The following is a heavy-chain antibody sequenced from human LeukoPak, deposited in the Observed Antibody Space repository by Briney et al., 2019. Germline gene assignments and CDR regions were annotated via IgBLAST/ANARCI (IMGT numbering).Heavy chain of an antibody. CDR2: INHSGST. Sequence: SETLSLTCAVYGGSFSGYYWSWIRQPPGKGLEWIGEINHSGSTNYNPSLKSRVTMSVDTSKNQFSLKLSSVTAADTAVYYCARDKYYYDSSGYRTFDYWGQGTLVTVSS. CDR1: GGSFSGYY. CDR3: ARDKYYYDSSGYRTFDY. V-gene: IGHV4-34*01. J-gene: IGHJ4*02. D-gene: IGHD3-22*01.